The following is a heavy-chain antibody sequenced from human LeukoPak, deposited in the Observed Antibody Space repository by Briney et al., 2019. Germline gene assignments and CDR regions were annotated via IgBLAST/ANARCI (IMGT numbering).Heavy chain of an antibody. J-gene: IGHJ6*03. CDR2: IYYSGST. CDR1: GGSISSSSYY. Sequence: PSETLSLTCTVSGGSISSSSYYWGWIRQPPGKGLEWIGSIYYSGSTYYNPSLKSRVTISVDTSKNQFSLKLSSVTAADTAVYYCARGLGPFDWFPSWYMDVWGKGTTVTVSS. CDR3: ARGLGPFDWFPSWYMDV. D-gene: IGHD3-9*01. V-gene: IGHV4-39*07.